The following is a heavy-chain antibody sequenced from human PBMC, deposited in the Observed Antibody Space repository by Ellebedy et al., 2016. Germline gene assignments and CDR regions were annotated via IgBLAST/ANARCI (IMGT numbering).Heavy chain of an antibody. CDR1: GGSISSGGYY. V-gene: IGHV4-31*03. CDR3: ARGYIWGSYWFDP. CDR2: IYYSGST. J-gene: IGHJ5*02. Sequence: SETLSLXXTVSGGSISSGGYYWSWIRQHPGKGLEWIGYIYYSGSTYYNPSLKSRVTISVDTSKNQFSLKLSSVTAADTAVYYCARGYIWGSYWFDPWGQGTPVTVSS. D-gene: IGHD3-16*01.